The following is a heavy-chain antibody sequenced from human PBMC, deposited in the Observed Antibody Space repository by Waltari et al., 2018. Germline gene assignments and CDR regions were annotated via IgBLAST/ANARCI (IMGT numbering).Heavy chain of an antibody. D-gene: IGHD2-21*01. J-gene: IGHJ3*02. CDR3: ARPLLCGGDCLIPFDI. CDR1: GYTFTSYA. CDR2: INAGNGNT. Sequence: QVQLVQSGAEVKKPGASVKVSCKASGYTFTSYAMHWVRQAPGQRLEWMGWINAGNGNTKYSQKFQGRVTITRDTSASTAYMELSSLRSEDTAVYYCARPLLCGGDCLIPFDIWGQGTMVTVSS. V-gene: IGHV1-3*01.